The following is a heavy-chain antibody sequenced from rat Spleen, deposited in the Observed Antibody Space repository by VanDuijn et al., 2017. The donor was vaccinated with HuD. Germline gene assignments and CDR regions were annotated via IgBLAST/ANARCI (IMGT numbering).Heavy chain of an antibody. Sequence: EVQLVESGGGLVQPGRSLKLSCAASGFTFSNYGMAWVRQAPTKGLEWVATISYDGSSTYYRDSVKGRFTISRDNAKSTLYLQMDSLRSEDTATYYCARQIPRVMDAWGQGASVTVSS. CDR3: ARQIPRVMDA. V-gene: IGHV5-29*01. CDR2: ISYDGSST. CDR1: GFTFSNYG. J-gene: IGHJ4*01. D-gene: IGHD2-1*01.